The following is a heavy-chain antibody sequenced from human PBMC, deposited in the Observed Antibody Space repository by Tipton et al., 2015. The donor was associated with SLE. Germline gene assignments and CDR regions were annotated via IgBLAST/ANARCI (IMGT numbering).Heavy chain of an antibody. CDR1: GGSISSSSSYY. CDR2: INHRGST. D-gene: IGHD2-21*01. J-gene: IGHJ4*02. Sequence: TLSLTCAVYGGSISSSSSYYWAWIRQPPGKGVEWIGEINHRGSTNYNPSLKSRVTISVDTSKNQFSLKLSSVTAADTAVYYCARWSVVMIATDGDNWGQGTLVTVSS. CDR3: ARWSVVMIATDGDN. V-gene: IGHV4-34*01.